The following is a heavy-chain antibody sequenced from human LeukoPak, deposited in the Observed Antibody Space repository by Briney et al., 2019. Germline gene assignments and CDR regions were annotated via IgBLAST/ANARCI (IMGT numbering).Heavy chain of an antibody. Sequence: GGSLRLSCAASGFTFSDYYMSWIRQARGKGLEWVSYISSSSTYANYADSVKGRFTISRDNAKNSLYLQMNSLRAEDTAVYYCAIYRTYGDRDYWGQGTLVTVSS. J-gene: IGHJ4*02. D-gene: IGHD4-17*01. CDR2: ISSSSTYA. CDR3: AIYRTYGDRDY. CDR1: GFTFSDYY. V-gene: IGHV3-11*06.